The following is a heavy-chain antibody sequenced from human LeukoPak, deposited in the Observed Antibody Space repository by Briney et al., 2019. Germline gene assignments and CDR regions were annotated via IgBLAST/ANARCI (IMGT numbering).Heavy chain of an antibody. V-gene: IGHV1-18*01. CDR2: ISAYNGNT. Sequence: ASVKVSCKASGYTFTSYGISWVRQAPGQGLEWMGWISAYNGNTNYAQKLQGRVTMTTDTSTSTAYMELRSLRSDDTAVYYCAQFSYCSGGSCFSGAFDIWGQGTMVTVSS. CDR1: GYTFTSYG. D-gene: IGHD2-15*01. J-gene: IGHJ3*02. CDR3: AQFSYCSGGSCFSGAFDI.